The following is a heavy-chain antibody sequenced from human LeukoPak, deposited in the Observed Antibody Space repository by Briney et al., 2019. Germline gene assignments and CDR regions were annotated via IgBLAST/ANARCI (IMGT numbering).Heavy chain of an antibody. Sequence: QPGGSLRLSCAASGFTFSSYGMHWVRQAPGKGLEWVAVIRYDGSNKYYADSVKGRFTISRDNSKTTLYLQMNSLRAEDTAVYYCAREVGATAFDYWGQGTLVTVSS. CDR3: AREVGATAFDY. CDR2: IRYDGSNK. V-gene: IGHV3-33*01. D-gene: IGHD1-26*01. J-gene: IGHJ4*02. CDR1: GFTFSSYG.